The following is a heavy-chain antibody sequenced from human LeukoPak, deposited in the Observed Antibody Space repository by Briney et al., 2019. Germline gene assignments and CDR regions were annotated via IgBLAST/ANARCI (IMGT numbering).Heavy chain of an antibody. D-gene: IGHD1-1*01. CDR2: IYYSGST. Sequence: SETLSLTCTVSGGSISSYYWSWIRQPPGKGLEWIGYIYYSGSTKYNPSFNSRVTMSVDTSKNQISLKLSSVTAAHTAVYFCAREGTTGWAFWGQGTLVTVSS. CDR1: GGSISSYY. CDR3: AREGTTGWAF. J-gene: IGHJ4*02. V-gene: IGHV4-59*01.